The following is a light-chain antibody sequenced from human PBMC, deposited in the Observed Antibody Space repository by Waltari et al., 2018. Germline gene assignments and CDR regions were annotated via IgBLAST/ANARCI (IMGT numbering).Light chain of an antibody. CDR2: GAS. Sequence: EIVLTQSPGTLSLSPGERAALSCRASQSVSSSYLAWYQQKPGQAPRLIIYGASSRSTGIPDRFSGSGSGTDFTLTIGRLEPEDFAVYYCQQYGSSPLTFGGGTKVEIK. J-gene: IGKJ4*01. V-gene: IGKV3-20*01. CDR3: QQYGSSPLT. CDR1: QSVSSSY.